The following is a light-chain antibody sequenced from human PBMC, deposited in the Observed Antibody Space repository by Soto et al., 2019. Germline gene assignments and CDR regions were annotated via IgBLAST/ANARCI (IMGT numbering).Light chain of an antibody. CDR3: QHFGGTTFT. Sequence: EIVLTQSPRTLSLSPGERATPSCRASESVSSTYLAWYQQKPGQAPRLLIYGASSRATGIPDRFSGSGSGTDFTLTISSLETGEFAVYYCQHFGGTTFTFGQGTRLDIK. CDR1: ESVSSTY. CDR2: GAS. J-gene: IGKJ5*01. V-gene: IGKV3-20*01.